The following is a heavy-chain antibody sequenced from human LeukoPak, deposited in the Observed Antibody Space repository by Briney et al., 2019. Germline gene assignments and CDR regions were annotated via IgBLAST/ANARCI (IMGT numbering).Heavy chain of an antibody. Sequence: GGSLRLSCTASGFTLASDAMSWVRQAPGKGLEWVSGINYNGGKTYYADSVKGRFTISRENSENTVYLQMTSLRAEDTAVYHCAKDLVFEYWGQGTLVSVSS. CDR2: INYNGGKT. CDR3: AKDLVFEY. CDR1: GFTLASDA. J-gene: IGHJ4*02. V-gene: IGHV3-23*01.